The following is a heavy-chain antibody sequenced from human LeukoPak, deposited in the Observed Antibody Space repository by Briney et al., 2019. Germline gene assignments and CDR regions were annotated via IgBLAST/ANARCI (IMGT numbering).Heavy chain of an antibody. D-gene: IGHD3-3*01. CDR3: ARRNDFWSGYFDY. Sequence: GEPLKISCKGSGYSFTSYWIGWVRQMPGEGLEWMGIIYPGDSDTRYSPSFQGQVTISADKSISTAYLQWSSLKASDTAMYYCARRNDFWSGYFDYWGQGTLVTVSS. J-gene: IGHJ4*02. CDR1: GYSFTSYW. V-gene: IGHV5-51*01. CDR2: IYPGDSDT.